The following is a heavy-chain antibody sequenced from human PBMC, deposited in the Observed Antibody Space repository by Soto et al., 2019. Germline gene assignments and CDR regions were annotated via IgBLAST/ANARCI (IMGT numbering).Heavy chain of an antibody. CDR2: IVVGSGNT. Sequence: GASVKVSCKASGSSFSTSAVQWVRQARGQRLEWIGWIVVGSGNTIYAQRFKERVTITRDMSTSIVHMELSSLRSEDTAVYYCAARGMTRGYYSGLDGWGQGTTVTVSS. D-gene: IGHD6-13*01. CDR1: GSSFSTSA. CDR3: AARGMTRGYYSGLDG. J-gene: IGHJ6*02. V-gene: IGHV1-58*01.